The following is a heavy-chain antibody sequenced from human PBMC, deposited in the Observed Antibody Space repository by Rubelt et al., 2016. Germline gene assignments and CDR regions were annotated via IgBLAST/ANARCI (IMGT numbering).Heavy chain of an antibody. Sequence: VQLVQSGAEVKKPASSVKVSCKASGVSFANSAVTWVRQAPGQVLESLGGIIPLFGASTYAQKVQDRVAVSAEESTSTAYMELIGLSSEDTAVYYCARDRHVGEGYSNVLDIWGQGTMVSVSS. V-gene: IGHV1-69*01. J-gene: IGHJ3*02. D-gene: IGHD3-22*01. CDR1: GVSFANSA. CDR3: ARDRHVGEGYSNVLDI. CDR2: IIPLFGAS.